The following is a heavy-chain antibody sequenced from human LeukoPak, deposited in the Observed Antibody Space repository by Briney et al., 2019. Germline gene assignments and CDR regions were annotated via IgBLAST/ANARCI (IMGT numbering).Heavy chain of an antibody. V-gene: IGHV4-59*08. CDR1: GGSFSGYY. CDR3: ARQMTGSLTNYYYYYMDV. D-gene: IGHD3-9*01. CDR2: IYYSGST. Sequence: SETLSLTCAVYGGSFSGYYWSWIRQPPGKGLEWIGYIYYSGSTNYNPSLKSRVTISVDTSKNQFSLKLSSVTAADTAVYYCARQMTGSLTNYYYYYMDVWGKGTTVTVSS. J-gene: IGHJ6*03.